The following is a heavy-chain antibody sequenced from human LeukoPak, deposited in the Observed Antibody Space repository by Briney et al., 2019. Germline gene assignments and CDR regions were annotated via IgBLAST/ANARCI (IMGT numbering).Heavy chain of an antibody. CDR3: ARDMHSSITY. Sequence: AASVKVSCKASGGTFSSYAISWVRQAPGQGLEWMGIINPSGGSTSYAQKFQGRVTMTRDTSTSTVYMELSSLRSEDTAVYYCARDMHSSITYWGQGTLVTVSS. V-gene: IGHV1-46*01. CDR2: INPSGGST. J-gene: IGHJ4*02. CDR1: GGTFSSYA. D-gene: IGHD3-10*01.